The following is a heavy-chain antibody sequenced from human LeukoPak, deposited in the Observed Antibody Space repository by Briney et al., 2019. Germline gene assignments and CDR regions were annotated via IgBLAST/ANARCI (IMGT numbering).Heavy chain of an antibody. J-gene: IGHJ6*02. CDR1: GYSFSTHD. CDR3: ARGGTMVRGVNALGNYGMDV. D-gene: IGHD3-10*01. V-gene: IGHV1-8*01. CDR2: VNPNSGNT. Sequence: ASVKVSRRASGYSFSTHDINWVRQATGQGLEYMGWVNPNSGNTGYAQSFQGRVTMTRDTSTTTAYMELSNLRSDDTAVYYCARGGTMVRGVNALGNYGMDVWGQGTTVTVSS.